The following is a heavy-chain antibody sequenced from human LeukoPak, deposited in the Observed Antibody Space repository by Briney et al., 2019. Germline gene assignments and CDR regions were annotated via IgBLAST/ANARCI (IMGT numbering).Heavy chain of an antibody. Sequence: PSETLSLPWTIPCSSLCRGGYYLSWIRQHPGKGLEWIGYIYYSGSTYYNPSLKSRVTISVDTSKHQFSLKLSSVTAADTAVYYRASTRHDYGFFPDWYFDLWGRGTLVTVSS. CDR3: ASTRHDYGFFPDWYFDL. J-gene: IGHJ2*01. CDR1: CSSLCRGGYY. D-gene: IGHD4-17*01. V-gene: IGHV4-31*02. CDR2: IYYSGST.